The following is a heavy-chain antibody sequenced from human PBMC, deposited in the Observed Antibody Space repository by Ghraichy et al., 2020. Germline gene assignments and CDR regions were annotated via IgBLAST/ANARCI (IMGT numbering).Heavy chain of an antibody. J-gene: IGHJ5*02. CDR3: ASIASGRYSSSWFDP. V-gene: IGHV4-39*01. Sequence: SETLSLTCTVSGGSISSSSYYWGWIRQPPGKGLEWIGSIYYSGSTYYNPSLKSRVTISVDTSKNQFSLKLSSVTAADTAVYYCASIASGRYSSSWFDPWGQGTLVTVSS. D-gene: IGHD6-13*01. CDR2: IYYSGST. CDR1: GGSISSSSYY.